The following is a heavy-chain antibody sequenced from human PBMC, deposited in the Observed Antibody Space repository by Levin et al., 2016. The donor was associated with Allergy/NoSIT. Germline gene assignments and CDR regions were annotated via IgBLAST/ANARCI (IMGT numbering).Heavy chain of an antibody. V-gene: IGHV4-59*01. CDR1: GGSISPYY. J-gene: IGHJ4*02. CDR2: IFYNGGT. CDR3: ARYTASSPKSLDY. Sequence: SETLSLTCTVSGGSISPYYWSWVRLPPGKGLEWIGWIFYNGGTSYNPSLRSRLTISVDTSRNHFSLKLTSVTAADTAVYYCARYTASSPKSLDYWGRGTLVTVSS. D-gene: IGHD2-2*02.